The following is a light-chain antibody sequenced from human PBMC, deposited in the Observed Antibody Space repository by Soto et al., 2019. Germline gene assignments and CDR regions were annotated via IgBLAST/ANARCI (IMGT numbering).Light chain of an antibody. V-gene: IGKV3-11*01. CDR1: QSVSTY. CDR2: DAS. Sequence: EILLTQSPATLSLSPGERATLSCRASQSVSTYLAWYQQKPGQAPRLLIYDASNRAPGIPARFSGSGSGTGFPLTISSLEPEDFAVYYCQQRSNWPPYTFGQGTKLEIK. J-gene: IGKJ2*01. CDR3: QQRSNWPPYT.